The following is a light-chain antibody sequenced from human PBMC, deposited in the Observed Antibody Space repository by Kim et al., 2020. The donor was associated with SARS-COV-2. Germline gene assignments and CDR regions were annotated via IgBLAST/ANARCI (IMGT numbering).Light chain of an antibody. Sequence: SLSPGERATLSCRASQSVGNYLAWYQQKPGQAPRLLIYDASNRATGIPARFSGSGSGTDFTLTVSSLEPEDFAVYYSQQRSFLITFGQGTRLEIK. V-gene: IGKV3-11*01. CDR1: QSVGNY. J-gene: IGKJ5*01. CDR3: QQRSFLIT. CDR2: DAS.